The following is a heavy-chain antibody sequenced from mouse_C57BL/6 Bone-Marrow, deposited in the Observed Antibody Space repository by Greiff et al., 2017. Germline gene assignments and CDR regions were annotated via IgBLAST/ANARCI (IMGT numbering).Heavy chain of an antibody. Sequence: VQLQQSGAELARPGASVKLSCKASGYTFTSYGISWVKQRTGQGLEWIGEIYPRSGNTYYNEKFKGKATLTADKSSSTAYMELRSLTSEDSAVYFCARGEYVWGQGTLVTVSA. D-gene: IGHD5-1*01. V-gene: IGHV1-81*01. CDR2: IYPRSGNT. CDR1: GYTFTSYG. CDR3: ARGEYV. J-gene: IGHJ3*01.